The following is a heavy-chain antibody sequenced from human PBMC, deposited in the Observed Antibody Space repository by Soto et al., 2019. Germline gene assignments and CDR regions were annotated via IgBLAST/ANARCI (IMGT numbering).Heavy chain of an antibody. Sequence: GGSLRLSCAASGFTFSSYSMNWVRQAPGKGLEWVSYISSSSSTIYYADSVKGRFTISRDNAKNSLYLQMNSLRAEDTAVYYCARCFGDYPYYFDYWGQGTLVTVSS. CDR3: ARCFGDYPYYFDY. CDR2: ISSSSSTI. CDR1: GFTFSSYS. D-gene: IGHD4-17*01. J-gene: IGHJ4*02. V-gene: IGHV3-48*01.